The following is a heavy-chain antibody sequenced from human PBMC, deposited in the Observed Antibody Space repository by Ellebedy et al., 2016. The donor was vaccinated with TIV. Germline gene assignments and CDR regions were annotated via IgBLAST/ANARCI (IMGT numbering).Heavy chain of an antibody. V-gene: IGHV1-3*01. J-gene: IGHJ4*02. CDR1: GYTFTSHI. CDR2: INAGNGHT. CDR3: ARDPEGAYYYGSAKFDY. D-gene: IGHD3-10*01. Sequence: ASVKVSCXASGYTFTSHIIHWVRQAHGQRLEWLGWINAGNGHTKYSQKFQGRVTITRDTSASTVYVEMSSLRSEDTAVFYCARDPEGAYYYGSAKFDYWGQGTLVTVSS.